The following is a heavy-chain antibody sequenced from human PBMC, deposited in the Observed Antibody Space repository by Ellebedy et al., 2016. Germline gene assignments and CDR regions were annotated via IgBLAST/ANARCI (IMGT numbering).Heavy chain of an antibody. J-gene: IGHJ4*02. CDR2: ISGSGAGT. CDR1: GFTFSSYA. D-gene: IGHD2-8*01. Sequence: GGSLRLSCAASGFTFSSYAMSWVRQAPGRGLEWVSTISGSGAGTYYADSVKGRFTISRDNSKNTLFLQMNSLRAEDTAVYYCAKMGFCPNGVCRESDYWGQGTLVTVSS. V-gene: IGHV3-23*01. CDR3: AKMGFCPNGVCRESDY.